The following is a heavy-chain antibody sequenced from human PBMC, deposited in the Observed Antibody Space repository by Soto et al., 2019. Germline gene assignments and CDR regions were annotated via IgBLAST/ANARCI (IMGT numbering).Heavy chain of an antibody. CDR3: AKGSSGSRPYYFDY. V-gene: IGHV3-23*01. CDR1: GFTFSTYV. Sequence: EVQLLESGGDLVQPGGSLRLSCSTSGFTFSTYVMSWVRQAPGKGLEWVSALSGVGGSTYYSDSVKGRFTISKDDSRQPLYLQMNRLRADDTAVYFCAKGSSGSRPYYFDYWGQGTLVTVSS. D-gene: IGHD3-22*01. J-gene: IGHJ4*02. CDR2: LSGVGGST.